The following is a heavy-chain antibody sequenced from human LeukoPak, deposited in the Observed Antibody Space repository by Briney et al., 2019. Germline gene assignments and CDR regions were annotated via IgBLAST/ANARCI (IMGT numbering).Heavy chain of an antibody. CDR2: ISYDGSNK. J-gene: IGHJ4*02. Sequence: GGSLRLSCAASGFTFSSYAMHWVRQAPSKGLEWVAVISYDGSNKYYADSVKGRFTISRDNSKNTLYLQMNSLRAEDTAVYYCARDGDSYGFNDYWGQGTLVTVSS. CDR3: ARDGDSYGFNDY. V-gene: IGHV3-30-3*01. D-gene: IGHD5-18*01. CDR1: GFTFSSYA.